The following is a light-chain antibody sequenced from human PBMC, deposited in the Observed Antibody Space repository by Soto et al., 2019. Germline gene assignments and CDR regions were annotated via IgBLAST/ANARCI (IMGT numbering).Light chain of an antibody. Sequence: DLLLTPSPDSLSVSLGERATINCKSSQSILYSSNNKNYLTWYQQKPRQPPKLLIYWASTRESGVPDRFSGSGSGTDFTLTISSLQAEDVAVYYCQQYYSTPITFGQGARLEIK. V-gene: IGKV4-1*01. CDR1: QSILYSSNNKNY. CDR2: WAS. CDR3: QQYYSTPIT. J-gene: IGKJ5*01.